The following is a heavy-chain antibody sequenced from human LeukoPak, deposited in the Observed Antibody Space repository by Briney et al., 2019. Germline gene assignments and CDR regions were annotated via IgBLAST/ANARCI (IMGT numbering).Heavy chain of an antibody. V-gene: IGHV3-23*01. CDR1: GFTFSNYV. J-gene: IGHJ5*02. Sequence: GGSLRLSCAASGFTFSNYVMTWARQAPGKGLEWVSSISGNSANTYYEDSVKGRFIISRDNSKNTVYLEMSSLRAEDTAVCYCVRDPIYYGSGTFETWGQGTPVTVSS. D-gene: IGHD3-10*01. CDR2: ISGNSANT. CDR3: VRDPIYYGSGTFET.